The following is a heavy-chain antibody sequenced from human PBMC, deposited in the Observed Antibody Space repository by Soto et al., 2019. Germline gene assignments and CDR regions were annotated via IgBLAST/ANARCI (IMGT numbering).Heavy chain of an antibody. D-gene: IGHD6-19*01. CDR3: ARANDIAVAGTLDY. V-gene: IGHV1-18*01. J-gene: IGHJ4*02. Sequence: ASVKVSCKASGYTFTSYGISWVRQAPGQGLEWMGWISAYNGNANYAQKLQGRVTMTTDTSTSTAYMELRSLRSDDTAVYYCARANDIAVAGTLDYWGQGTLVTVSS. CDR2: ISAYNGNA. CDR1: GYTFTSYG.